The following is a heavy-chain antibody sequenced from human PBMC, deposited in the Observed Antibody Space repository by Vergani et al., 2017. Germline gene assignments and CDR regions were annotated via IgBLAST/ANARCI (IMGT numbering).Heavy chain of an antibody. CDR3: ARLSRGYRGYAWGFDG. CDR1: GYLFINYC. D-gene: IGHD5-12*01. V-gene: IGHV5-51*01. Sequence: EVQLVQSGAEVKKPGESLRISCKGSGYLFINYCIGWVRQLPGKGLEWMGIIYPADYETRYSPSFQGQVTISADKSITTAYLQWSGLKASDTAMYYCARLSRGYRGYAWGFDGWGHGTLVTVSS. J-gene: IGHJ4*01. CDR2: IYPADYET.